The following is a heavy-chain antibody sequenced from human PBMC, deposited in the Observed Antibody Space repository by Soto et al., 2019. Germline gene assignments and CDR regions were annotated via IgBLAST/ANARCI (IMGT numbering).Heavy chain of an antibody. CDR3: ARGKGITIFGVVIPNFDY. CDR2: IYYSGST. D-gene: IGHD3-3*01. J-gene: IGHJ4*02. Sequence: QVQLQESGPGLVRPSQTLSLTCTVSGGSISSGGYYWSWIRQHPGKGLEWIGYIYYSGSTYYNPSLKSRVTISVDKSKNQFSVKLSSVTAADTAVYYCARGKGITIFGVVIPNFDYWGQGTLVTVSS. CDR1: GGSISSGGYY. V-gene: IGHV4-31*03.